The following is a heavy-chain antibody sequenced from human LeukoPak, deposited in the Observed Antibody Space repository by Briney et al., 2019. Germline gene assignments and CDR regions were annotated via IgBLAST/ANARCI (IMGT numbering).Heavy chain of an antibody. D-gene: IGHD1-1*01. CDR1: GFTFSSYA. Sequence: GGSLRLSCAASGFTFSSYAMHWVRQAPGKGLEWVAVISYDGSNKYYADSVKGRFTISRDNSKNTLYLQMNSLRAEDTAVYYCARVFAGRNEACRFDPWGQGTLVTVSS. CDR3: ARVFAGRNEACRFDP. CDR2: ISYDGSNK. J-gene: IGHJ5*02. V-gene: IGHV3-30-3*01.